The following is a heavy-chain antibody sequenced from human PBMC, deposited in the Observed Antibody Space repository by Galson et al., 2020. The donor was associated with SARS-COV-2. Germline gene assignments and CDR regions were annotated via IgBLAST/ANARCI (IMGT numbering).Heavy chain of an antibody. CDR1: GFTFSSYG. J-gene: IGHJ4*02. Sequence: GKSLQISCAASGFTFSSYGMHWVRQAPGKGLEWVAVIWYDGSNKYYADSVKGRFTISRDNSKNTLYLQMNSLRAEDTAVYYCASSIPSSWATDYWGQGTLVTVS. V-gene: IGHV3-33*01. D-gene: IGHD5-12*01. CDR2: IWYDGSNK. CDR3: ASSIPSSWATDY.